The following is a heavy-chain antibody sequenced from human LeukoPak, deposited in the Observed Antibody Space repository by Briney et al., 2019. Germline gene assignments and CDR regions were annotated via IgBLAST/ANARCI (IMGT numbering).Heavy chain of an antibody. J-gene: IGHJ4*02. Sequence: ASVKVSCKASGYTFTSYGISWVRQAPGQGLEWMGWISGYNGNTKYAQKLQGRVTMTTDTSTSTAYMELRSLRSDDTAVYYCARDWIYYYGSGSYWVYWGQGTLVTVSS. CDR3: ARDWIYYYGSGSYWVY. CDR2: ISGYNGNT. V-gene: IGHV1-18*01. D-gene: IGHD3-10*01. CDR1: GYTFTSYG.